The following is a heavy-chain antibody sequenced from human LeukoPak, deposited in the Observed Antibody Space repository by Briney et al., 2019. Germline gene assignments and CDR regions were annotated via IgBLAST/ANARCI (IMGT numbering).Heavy chain of an antibody. Sequence: GESLQISCKGSGYSFTTSWIAWVRQMPGKGLEWMGIIYPGDSDTRYNPSFQGQVTISADKSISTAHLQWSSLKASDTAMYYCARLGGEPPDYYYMDVWGKGTTVTVSS. D-gene: IGHD1-26*01. V-gene: IGHV5-51*01. CDR2: IYPGDSDT. CDR1: GYSFTTSW. J-gene: IGHJ6*03. CDR3: ARLGGEPPDYYYMDV.